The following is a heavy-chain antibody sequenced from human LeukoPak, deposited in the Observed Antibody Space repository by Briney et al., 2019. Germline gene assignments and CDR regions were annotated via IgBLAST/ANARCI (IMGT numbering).Heavy chain of an antibody. Sequence: GASVKVSCKASGDTFSSYAISWVRQAPGQGLEWMGRIIPIFGTANYAQKFQGRVTITTDESTSTAYMELSSLRSEDTAVYYCARDWDESELWSPHSIYYFDYWGQGTLVTVSS. J-gene: IGHJ4*02. CDR2: IIPIFGTA. V-gene: IGHV1-69*05. D-gene: IGHD1-26*01. CDR1: GDTFSSYA. CDR3: ARDWDESELWSPHSIYYFDY.